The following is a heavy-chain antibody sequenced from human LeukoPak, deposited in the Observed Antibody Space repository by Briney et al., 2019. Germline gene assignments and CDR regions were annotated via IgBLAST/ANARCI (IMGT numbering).Heavy chain of an antibody. Sequence: GGSLRLSCAASGFTFSSYAMSWVRQAPGKGLEWVSAISGSGGSTYYADPVRGRFTISRDNSKNTLYLQMNSLRAEDTAVYYCAKSPSGYMVRGVHVDYWGQGTLVTVSS. D-gene: IGHD3-10*01. CDR2: ISGSGGST. CDR1: GFTFSSYA. CDR3: AKSPSGYMVRGVHVDY. J-gene: IGHJ4*02. V-gene: IGHV3-23*01.